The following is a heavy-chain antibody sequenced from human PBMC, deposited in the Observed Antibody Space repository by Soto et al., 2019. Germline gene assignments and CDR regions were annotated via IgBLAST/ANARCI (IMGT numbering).Heavy chain of an antibody. D-gene: IGHD6-13*01. J-gene: IGHJ5*02. CDR2: INHSGST. V-gene: IGHV4-34*01. Sequence: SETLSLTCTVSGGTISSYYWSWIRQPPGKGLEWIGEINHSGSTNYNPSLKSRVTISVDTSKNQFSLKLSSVTAADTAVYYCARGPVRGIAAAGTGNWFDPWGQGTLVTVSS. CDR1: GGTISSYY. CDR3: ARGPVRGIAAAGTGNWFDP.